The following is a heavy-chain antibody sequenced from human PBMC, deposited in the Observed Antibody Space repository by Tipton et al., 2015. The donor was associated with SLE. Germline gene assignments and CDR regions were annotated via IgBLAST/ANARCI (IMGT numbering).Heavy chain of an antibody. D-gene: IGHD4-17*01. J-gene: IGHJ4*02. Sequence: TLSLTCTVSGGSISSHYWSWIRQPPGKGLEWIGHIYTSGSTNYNPSLKSRVTISVDTSKNQFSLKLSSVTAADTAVYYCARENDYGDYVIDYWGQGTLVTVSS. CDR3: ARENDYGDYVIDY. V-gene: IGHV4-4*08. CDR1: GGSISSHY. CDR2: IYTSGST.